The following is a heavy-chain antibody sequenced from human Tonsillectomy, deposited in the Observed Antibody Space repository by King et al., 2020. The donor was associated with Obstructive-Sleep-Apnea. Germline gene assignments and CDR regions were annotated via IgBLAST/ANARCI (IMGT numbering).Heavy chain of an antibody. D-gene: IGHD3-9*01. CDR1: GGSISSYY. J-gene: IGHJ2*01. Sequence: VQLQESGPGLVKPSETLSLTCIVSGGSISSYYWSWIRQPPGKGLQWIGYISYSGSTIYNPSLTSRVTISLDTSKNEFSLKLSPVTAADTAVYYCARPSPGDILSSWNFDLGGRGTLVTVSS. CDR2: ISYSGST. V-gene: IGHV4-59*08. CDR3: ARPSPGDILSSWNFDL.